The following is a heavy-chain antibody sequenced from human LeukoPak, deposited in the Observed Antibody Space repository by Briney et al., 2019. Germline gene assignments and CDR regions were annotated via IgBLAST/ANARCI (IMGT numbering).Heavy chain of an antibody. D-gene: IGHD5-18*01. CDR3: ARNRGYSYGWDDAFDI. Sequence: SETLSLTCTVSGGSISSYYWGWIRQPPGKGLEWIGSIYYSGSTYYNPSLKSRVTISVDTSKNQFSLKLSSVTAADTAVYYCARNRGYSYGWDDAFDIRGQGTMVTVSS. CDR1: GGSISSYY. J-gene: IGHJ3*02. V-gene: IGHV4-39*01. CDR2: IYYSGST.